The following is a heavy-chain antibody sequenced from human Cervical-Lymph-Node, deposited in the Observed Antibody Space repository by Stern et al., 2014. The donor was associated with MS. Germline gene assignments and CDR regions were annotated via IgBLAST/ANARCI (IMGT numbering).Heavy chain of an antibody. V-gene: IGHV5-51*03. D-gene: IGHD1-14*01. J-gene: IGHJ5*02. CDR3: ARHGGPNWNHEAHNWFDP. CDR1: KYKFNTHW. CDR2: IYPGNSDT. Sequence: EVQLVESGAEVKKPGESLKISCKGSKYKFNTHWNAWGRQMPGKALEWLGNIYPGNSDTRYNPSLQGQVSISADKSITTAYLHFSSLKASDSAMYFCARHGGPNWNHEAHNWFDPWGQGTLVTVSS.